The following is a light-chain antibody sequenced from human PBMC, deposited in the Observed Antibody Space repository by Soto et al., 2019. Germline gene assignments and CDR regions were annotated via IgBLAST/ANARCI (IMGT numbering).Light chain of an antibody. V-gene: IGKV1-33*01. CDR1: QDINNF. CDR2: DAS. Sequence: DIQMTQSPSSLSASVGDRVTITCEASQDINNFLNWYQQKPGKAPSLLIYDASTLATGVPPRFSGSGSGTEFTFTISGLQPEDIATYFCQHYDDLPLTFGGGTRVEIK. CDR3: QHYDDLPLT. J-gene: IGKJ4*01.